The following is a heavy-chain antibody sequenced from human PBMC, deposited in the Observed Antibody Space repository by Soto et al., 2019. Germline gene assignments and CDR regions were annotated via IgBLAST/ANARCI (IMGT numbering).Heavy chain of an antibody. J-gene: IGHJ5*02. Sequence: EVQLVESGGGLVQPGGSLRLSCVGSGFTFSSHWMHWVRQTPGKGPVWVSRIRGDGSSTAYAESVRGRFAISRDNAKNTLYLQMNNLRAEDSAVYFCAREIIAVMGVIRWFDPWGLGTQVTVSS. CDR2: IRGDGSST. D-gene: IGHD6-19*01. CDR1: GFTFSSHW. V-gene: IGHV3-74*01. CDR3: AREIIAVMGVIRWFDP.